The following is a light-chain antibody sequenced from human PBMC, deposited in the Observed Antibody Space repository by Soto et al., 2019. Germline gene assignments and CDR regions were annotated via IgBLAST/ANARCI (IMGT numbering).Light chain of an antibody. CDR2: TAV. J-gene: IGKJ1*01. V-gene: IGKV1-39*01. CDR1: QTISNS. Sequence: DIPMTQSPSSLSASVGDRVTINCRASQTISNSLNWFQQKPGKAPNLLIYTAVSLQRGVPSRFSASASGTDFTLTISSLQPEDFATYYCQQSYSIPHTFGQGTKVEFK. CDR3: QQSYSIPHT.